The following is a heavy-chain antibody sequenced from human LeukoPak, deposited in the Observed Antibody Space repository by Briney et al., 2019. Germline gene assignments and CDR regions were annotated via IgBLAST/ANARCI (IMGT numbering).Heavy chain of an antibody. CDR1: GYTFTSYY. V-gene: IGHV1-46*01. CDR2: INPSGGST. Sequence: ASVKVSCKASGYTFTSYYMHWVRQAPGQGLEWMGIINPSGGSTSYAQKFQGRVTITADESTSTAYMELSSLRSEDTAVYYCARVTYGSGTYGAFDYWGQGTLVTVSS. CDR3: ARVTYGSGTYGAFDY. D-gene: IGHD3-10*01. J-gene: IGHJ4*02.